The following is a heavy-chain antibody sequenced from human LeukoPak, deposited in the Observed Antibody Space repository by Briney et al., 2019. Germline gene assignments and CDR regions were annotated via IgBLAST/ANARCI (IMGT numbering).Heavy chain of an antibody. Sequence: SETLSLTCTVSGGSISSGSYYWSWIRQPAGKGLEWIGRIYTSGSTNYNPSLKSRVTISVDTSKNQFSLKLSSVTAADTAVYYCARGDTSGPYNWFDPWGQGTLVTVSS. CDR2: IYTSGST. J-gene: IGHJ5*02. CDR3: ARGDTSGPYNWFDP. V-gene: IGHV4-61*02. D-gene: IGHD3-22*01. CDR1: GGSISSGSYY.